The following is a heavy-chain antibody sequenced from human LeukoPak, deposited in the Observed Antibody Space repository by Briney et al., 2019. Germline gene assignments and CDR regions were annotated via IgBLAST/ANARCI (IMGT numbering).Heavy chain of an antibody. CDR1: GGSISNYY. V-gene: IGHV4-59*01. J-gene: IGHJ4*02. Sequence: SETLSLTCTVSGGSISNYYWTWVRQPPGKGLEWVAHVYYSGSTNYKPSLKSRGSISVDTSKKQFSTKLSSVTAAATAVYYCAGGRVWLAFDSWGQGTLLTVSS. CDR3: AGGRVWLAFDS. CDR2: VYYSGST. D-gene: IGHD5-18*01.